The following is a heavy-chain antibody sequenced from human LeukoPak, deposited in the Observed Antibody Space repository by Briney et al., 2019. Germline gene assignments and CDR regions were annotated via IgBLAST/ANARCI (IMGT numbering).Heavy chain of an antibody. CDR3: ARAPYSGSYLDV. Sequence: GGSLRLSCAAFGFTFSVYSMDWVRQSPGKGLEWVSSVSSSSYIYYADSVKGRFTTSRDNAKNSLYLQMNSLRAEDTAVYYCARAPYSGSYLDVWGQGTTVTVSS. D-gene: IGHD1-26*01. CDR1: GFTFSVYS. V-gene: IGHV3-21*01. CDR2: VSSSSYI. J-gene: IGHJ6*02.